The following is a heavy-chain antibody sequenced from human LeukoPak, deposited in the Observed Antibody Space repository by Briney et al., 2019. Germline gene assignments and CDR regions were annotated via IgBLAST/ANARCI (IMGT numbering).Heavy chain of an antibody. J-gene: IGHJ4*02. Sequence: GGSLRLSCAASGFTFSTYTMKWVRQAPGEGLEWVSSIGSSSSSIYYADSVKGRFTVSRDNARNSLYLQMNSLRAEDTAVYYCARTRDGYNLFDYWGQGTLVTVSS. D-gene: IGHD5-24*01. V-gene: IGHV3-21*01. CDR1: GFTFSTYT. CDR3: ARTRDGYNLFDY. CDR2: IGSSSSSI.